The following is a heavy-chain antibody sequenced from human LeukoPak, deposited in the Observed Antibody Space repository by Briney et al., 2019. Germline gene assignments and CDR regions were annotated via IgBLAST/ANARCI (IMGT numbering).Heavy chain of an antibody. CDR3: ARTTVTNSIYYYYYMDV. CDR2: IKLDGSEK. Sequence: GGSLRLSCAASGFTFSNYYMSWIRQAPGKGLEWVANIKLDGSEKYYVDSVKGRFTISRDNAKSSLYLQMNSLRAEDTAVYYCARTTVTNSIYYYYYMDVWGKGTTVTISS. V-gene: IGHV3-7*01. J-gene: IGHJ6*03. CDR1: GFTFSNYY. D-gene: IGHD4-17*01.